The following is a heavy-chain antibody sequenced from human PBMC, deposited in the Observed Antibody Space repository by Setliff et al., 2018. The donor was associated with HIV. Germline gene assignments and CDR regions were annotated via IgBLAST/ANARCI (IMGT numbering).Heavy chain of an antibody. CDR1: GFTFRIYA. Sequence: PGGSLRLSCAASGFTFRIYAIHWVRQAPGKVLEYVSVISPDGYSTHYSESVRGRFTISRDDAEKSVYLQMNSLRAEDTAVYYCARAGVVEGYYYYYYMDVWGKGTTVTVSS. D-gene: IGHD2-15*01. CDR3: ARAGVVEGYYYYYYMDV. V-gene: IGHV3-64*02. J-gene: IGHJ6*03. CDR2: ISPDGYST.